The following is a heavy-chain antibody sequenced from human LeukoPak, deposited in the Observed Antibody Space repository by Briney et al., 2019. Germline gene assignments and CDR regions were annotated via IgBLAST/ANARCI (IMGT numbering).Heavy chain of an antibody. D-gene: IGHD6-13*01. CDR2: IYYSGST. J-gene: IGHJ6*02. CDR1: GGSISSYY. CDR3: ARHDIAAAGTGIRSYYYYGMDV. V-gene: IGHV4-59*08. Sequence: SETLSLTCTVSGGSISSYYWSWIRQPPGKGLEGIGYIYYSGSTNYNPSLKSRVTISVDTSKNQFSLKLSSVTAADTAVYYCARHDIAAAGTGIRSYYYYGMDVWGQGTTVTVSS.